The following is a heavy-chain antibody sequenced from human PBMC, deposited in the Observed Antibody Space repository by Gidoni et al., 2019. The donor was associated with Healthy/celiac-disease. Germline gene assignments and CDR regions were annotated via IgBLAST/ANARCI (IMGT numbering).Heavy chain of an antibody. CDR3: AKDPDRLNYYDSSGRTEYYFDY. J-gene: IGHJ4*02. CDR1: GFTFDDHA. D-gene: IGHD3-22*01. Sequence: EVQLVESGGGLAQPGRSLRLSCAASGFTFDDHAMPWVRQAPGKGLEWVSGISWNSGSIGYADSVKGRFTISRDNAKNSLYLQMNSLRAEDTALYYCAKDPDRLNYYDSSGRTEYYFDYWGQGTLVTVSS. V-gene: IGHV3-9*01. CDR2: ISWNSGSI.